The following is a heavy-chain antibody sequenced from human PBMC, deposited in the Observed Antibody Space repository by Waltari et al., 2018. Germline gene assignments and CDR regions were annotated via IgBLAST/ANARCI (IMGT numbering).Heavy chain of an antibody. J-gene: IGHJ3*02. CDR3: ARGESMIVVVITVAFDI. CDR2: INHSGST. V-gene: IGHV4-34*01. CDR1: GGSFSGYY. D-gene: IGHD3-22*01. Sequence: QVQLQQWGAGLLKPSETLSLTCAVYGGSFSGYYWSWIRQPPGKGLEWIGEINHSGSTNYNPSRKSRVTISVDTSKNQFSLKLSSVTAADTAVYYCARGESMIVVVITVAFDIWGQGTMVTVSS.